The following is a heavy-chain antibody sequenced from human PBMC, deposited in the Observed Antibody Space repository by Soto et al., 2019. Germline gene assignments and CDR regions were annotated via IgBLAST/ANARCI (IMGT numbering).Heavy chain of an antibody. J-gene: IGHJ4*02. CDR1: GFTFSSSY. D-gene: IGHD5-18*01. Sequence: QVQLVQCGGGLVKPGGSVRLSCAASGFTFSSSYMSWIRQAPGKGLEWVSYISSSGASMYYADSVKGRFTISRDNANNSLYLQMNGLRAEDTAVYYCARGGFNYANWGQGTLVTVTS. CDR3: ARGGFNYAN. V-gene: IGHV3-11*01. CDR2: ISSSGASM.